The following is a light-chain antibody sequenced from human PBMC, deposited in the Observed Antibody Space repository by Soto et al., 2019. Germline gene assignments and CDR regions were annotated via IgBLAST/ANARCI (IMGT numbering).Light chain of an antibody. CDR1: QSISGW. V-gene: IGKV1-5*03. CDR3: QQYNTYSPT. J-gene: IGKJ1*01. CDR2: KAS. Sequence: IQMTQSHSTLSAFVGDRVTITCRASQSISGWLAWYQQKPGKAPHLLIYKASSLESGVPSRFSGSGSGTEFTLTISSLQPDDFATYYCQQYNTYSPTFGQGTKVDIK.